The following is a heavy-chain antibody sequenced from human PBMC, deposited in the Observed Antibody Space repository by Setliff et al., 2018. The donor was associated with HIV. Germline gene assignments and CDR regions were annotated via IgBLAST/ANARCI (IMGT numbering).Heavy chain of an antibody. CDR2: IHTSGST. Sequence: SETLSLTCTVSGDSIGYYYWSWIRQPAGRGLEWMGRIHTSGSTNYNPSLTSRVTLSVDMSKNQFFLKLTSLSAADTAVYYCARDRIEVVVDGPHDVFDVWGRGTTVTVSS. CDR3: ARDRIEVVVDGPHDVFDV. J-gene: IGHJ3*01. V-gene: IGHV4-4*07. D-gene: IGHD2-15*01. CDR1: GDSIGYYY.